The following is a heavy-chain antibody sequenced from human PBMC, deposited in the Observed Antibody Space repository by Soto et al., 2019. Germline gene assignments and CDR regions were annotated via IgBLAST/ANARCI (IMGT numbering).Heavy chain of an antibody. V-gene: IGHV4-4*07. CDR3: VRDCSGGGCYSDYGMDV. D-gene: IGHD2-15*01. CDR2: IYISGST. J-gene: IGHJ6*02. Sequence: SQTLSLTCTFSGDSVISYYWRWIRQPAGRGLEWIGRIYISGSTDYNPSLKGRVSMSVDRSKNQFSLKLTSVTAADTAVYYCVRDCSGGGCYSDYGMDVWGQGTTVTVSS. CDR1: GDSVISYY.